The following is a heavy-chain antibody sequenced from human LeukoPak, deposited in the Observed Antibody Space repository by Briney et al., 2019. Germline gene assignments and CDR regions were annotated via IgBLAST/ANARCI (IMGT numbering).Heavy chain of an antibody. CDR3: ARDGYYDFWSGHNNWFDP. CDR2: INSDGSST. V-gene: IGHV3-74*01. J-gene: IGHJ5*02. Sequence: GGSLRLSCAASGFTFSSYSMNWVRQAPGKGLVWVSRINSDGSSTSYADSVKGRFTISRDNAKNTLYLQMNSLRAEDTAVYYCARDGYYDFWSGHNNWFDPWGQGTLVTVSS. D-gene: IGHD3-3*01. CDR1: GFTFSSYS.